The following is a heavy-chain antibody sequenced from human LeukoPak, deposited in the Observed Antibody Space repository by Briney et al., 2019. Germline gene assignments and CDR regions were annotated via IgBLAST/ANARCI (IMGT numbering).Heavy chain of an antibody. CDR3: ARQYSSGYFDY. CDR2: IIPILGIA. CDR1: GGTFSSYA. J-gene: IGHJ4*02. Sequence: GASVKVSCKASGGTFSSYAISWVRQAPGQGLEWMGRIIPILGIANYAQKFQGRVTMTRDTPTSTVYMELSSLRSEDTAVYYCARQYSSGYFDYWGQGTLVTVSS. D-gene: IGHD6-19*01. V-gene: IGHV1-69*04.